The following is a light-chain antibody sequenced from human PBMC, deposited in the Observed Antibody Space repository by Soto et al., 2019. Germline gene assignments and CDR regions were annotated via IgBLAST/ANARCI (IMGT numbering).Light chain of an antibody. CDR2: VDSDGSH. CDR3: QTWDPAIQV. J-gene: IGLJ2*01. Sequence: QSVLTQSPSASASLGASVKLTCTLNSGHNNYAIAWHQQQPEKGPRFLMKVDSDGSHTKGDGIPDRFSGSSSGAERYLTISSLQSEDEADYYCQTWDPAIQVFGGGTQLTVL. CDR1: SGHNNYA. V-gene: IGLV4-69*01.